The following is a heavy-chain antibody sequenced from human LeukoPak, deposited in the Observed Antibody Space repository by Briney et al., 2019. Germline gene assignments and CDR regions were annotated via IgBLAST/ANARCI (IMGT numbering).Heavy chain of an antibody. CDR3: ARTEDYGDYDDPSVFDY. D-gene: IGHD4-17*01. Sequence: ASVKVSCKASGYTFTSYGISWVRQAPGQGLEWTGWISAYNGNTNYAQKLQSRVTMTTDTSTSTAYMELRSLRSDDTAVYYCARTEDYGDYDDPSVFDYWGQGTMVTVSS. CDR1: GYTFTSYG. J-gene: IGHJ4*02. CDR2: ISAYNGNT. V-gene: IGHV1-18*01.